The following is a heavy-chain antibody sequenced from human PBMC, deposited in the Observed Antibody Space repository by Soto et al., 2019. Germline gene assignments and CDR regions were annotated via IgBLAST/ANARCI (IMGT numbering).Heavy chain of an antibody. CDR2: VNGGGDST. D-gene: IGHD3-16*01. J-gene: IGHJ4*02. V-gene: IGHV3-23*01. CDR1: GFTFSSFG. Sequence: GGSLRLACIASGFTFSSFGMTWVRQAPGKGLEWVSTVNGGGDSTHYADSVKGRFSIFRDNSKNTVYLQMNSLRAEDTAIYYCVKDVGYGFILFDYWGQGTLVTVSS. CDR3: VKDVGYGFILFDY.